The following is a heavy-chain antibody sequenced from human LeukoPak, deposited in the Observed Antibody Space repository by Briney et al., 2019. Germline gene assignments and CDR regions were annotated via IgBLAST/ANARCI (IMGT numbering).Heavy chain of an antibody. J-gene: IGHJ4*02. V-gene: IGHV1-46*01. D-gene: IGHD2/OR15-2a*01. CDR3: ARDLSGQRYFDY. Sequence: ASVKVSCKASGYSFTSYYMHWVRQAPGQGLEWMGIINPNGGSTSYAEKFQGRVTMTRDTSTTTLYMELSSLRSEDTAVYYCARDLSGQRYFDYWGQGTPVTVSS. CDR1: GYSFTSYY. CDR2: INPNGGST.